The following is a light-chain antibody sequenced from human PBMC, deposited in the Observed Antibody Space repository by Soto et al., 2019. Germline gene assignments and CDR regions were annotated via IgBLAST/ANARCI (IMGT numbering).Light chain of an antibody. Sequence: EIVLTQSPATLSLSPGERATLSCRASQSVSSYLAWYQQKPGQAHRLLIYDASNRATGIPARFSGSGSGTDFTLTISSLEPEDFAVYYCQQRSNWPRAFGQGTKLESK. CDR3: QQRSNWPRA. CDR2: DAS. CDR1: QSVSSY. J-gene: IGKJ2*01. V-gene: IGKV3-11*01.